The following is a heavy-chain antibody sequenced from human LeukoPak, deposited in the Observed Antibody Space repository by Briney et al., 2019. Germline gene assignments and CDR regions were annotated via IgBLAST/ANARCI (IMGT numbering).Heavy chain of an antibody. D-gene: IGHD5-18*01. CDR3: TRDHSYGSDY. V-gene: IGHV3-74*01. J-gene: IGHJ4*02. CDR2: ITTDVTST. Sequence: GGSLRLSCAAAGFTFSSYWMHWVRQAPGKGLVWVSCITTDVTSTTYADSVKGRFTISRDNAKNTLYLQMNSLRAADTAVYYCTRDHSYGSDYWGQGTLVTVAS. CDR1: GFTFSSYW.